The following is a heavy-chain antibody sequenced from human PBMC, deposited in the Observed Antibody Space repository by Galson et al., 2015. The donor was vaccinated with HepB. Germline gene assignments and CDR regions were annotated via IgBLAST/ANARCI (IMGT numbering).Heavy chain of an antibody. CDR2: ISGSGGST. CDR3: AKESYYDSSGYPGDAFDI. J-gene: IGHJ3*02. CDR1: GFTFSSYA. V-gene: IGHV3-23*01. Sequence: SLRLSCAASGFTFSSYAMSWVRQAPGQGLEWVSAISGSGGSTYYADSGKGRFTISRDNSKNTLYLQMNSLRAEDTAVYYCAKESYYDSSGYPGDAFDIWGQGTMVTVSS. D-gene: IGHD3-22*01.